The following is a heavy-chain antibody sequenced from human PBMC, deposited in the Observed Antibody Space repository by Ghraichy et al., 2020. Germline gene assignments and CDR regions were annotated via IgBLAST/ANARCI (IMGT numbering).Heavy chain of an antibody. CDR2: IYYGGTT. Sequence: SETLSLTCTVSGGSISTNNYYWAWIRPPPGKGLEWIASIYYGGTTYYNPSLKSRVTMSVDTSKSQFSLKLSSVTAADTAVYFCAREATAYYDSSGYPDYWGQGTLVTVSS. V-gene: IGHV4-39*02. CDR3: AREATAYYDSSGYPDY. D-gene: IGHD3-22*01. CDR1: GGSISTNNYY. J-gene: IGHJ4*02.